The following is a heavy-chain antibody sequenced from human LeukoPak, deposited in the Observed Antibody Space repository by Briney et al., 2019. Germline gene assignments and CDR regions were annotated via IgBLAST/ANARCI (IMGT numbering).Heavy chain of an antibody. Sequence: PSETLSLTCTVSGGSISSGGYYWSWIRQPPGKGLEWIGYIYHSGSTYYNPSLKSRVTISVDRTKNQFSLKLSSVTAADTAVYYCARCYSSTSCYFDYWGQGTLVTVSS. V-gene: IGHV4-30-2*01. CDR2: IYHSGST. J-gene: IGHJ4*02. D-gene: IGHD2-2*01. CDR3: ARCYSSTSCYFDY. CDR1: GGSISSGGYY.